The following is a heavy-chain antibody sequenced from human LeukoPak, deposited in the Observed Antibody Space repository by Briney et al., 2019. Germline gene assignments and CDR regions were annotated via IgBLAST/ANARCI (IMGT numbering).Heavy chain of an antibody. Sequence: SETLSLTCSVSGGSISSYYWSWIRQPPGKGLEWIGYIYYSGSTNYNPSLKSRVTISVDTSKNQFSLKLSSVTAADTAVYYCARVYYCSGGSCYLGDAFDIWGQGTMVTVSS. J-gene: IGHJ3*02. CDR1: GGSISSYY. D-gene: IGHD2-15*01. V-gene: IGHV4-59*01. CDR2: IYYSGST. CDR3: ARVYYCSGGSCYLGDAFDI.